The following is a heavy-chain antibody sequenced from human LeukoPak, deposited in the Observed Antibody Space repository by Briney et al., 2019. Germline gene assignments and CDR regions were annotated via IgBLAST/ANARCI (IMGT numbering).Heavy chain of an antibody. CDR1: GFTFSSYA. D-gene: IGHD3-22*01. Sequence: GGSLRLSCAVSGFTFSSYAMSWVRQAPGKGLEWVSSISSSGDSTFYADSVKDRFTISRDNSKNTLYLQMSRLRAEDTAVYYCAKDRPNYHESNGHYYRRDGDYWGQGTLVTVSS. CDR3: AKDRPNYHESNGHYYRRDGDY. CDR2: ISSSGDST. J-gene: IGHJ4*02. V-gene: IGHV3-23*01.